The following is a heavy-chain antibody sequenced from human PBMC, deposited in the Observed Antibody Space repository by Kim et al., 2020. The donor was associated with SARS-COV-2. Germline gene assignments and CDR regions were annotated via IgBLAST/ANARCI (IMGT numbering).Heavy chain of an antibody. CDR3: ARDGITPTENSRAGLTTGDY. CDR2: INPSGGST. Sequence: ASVKVSCKASGYTFTSYYMHWVRQAPGQGLEWMGIINPSGGSTSYAQKFQGRVTMTRDTSTSTVYMELSSLRSEDTAVYYCARDGITPTENSRAGLTTGDYWGQGTLVTVSS. V-gene: IGHV1-46*01. D-gene: IGHD1-20*01. CDR1: GYTFTSYY. J-gene: IGHJ4*02.